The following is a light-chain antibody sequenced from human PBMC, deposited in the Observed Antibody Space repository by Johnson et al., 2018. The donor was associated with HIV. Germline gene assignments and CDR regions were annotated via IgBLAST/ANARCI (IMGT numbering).Light chain of an antibody. CDR1: SSNIGNNY. CDR2: ENN. V-gene: IGLV1-51*02. J-gene: IGLJ1*01. CDR3: GTWDSSLSAHV. Sequence: QSILTQPPSVSAAPGQTVTISCSGSSSNIGNNYVSWYQQFPGTAPKLLIYENNKRPSGIPDRFSGPKSGTSATLGITGLQTGDEADYYCGTWDSSLSAHVFGTGTKVTVL.